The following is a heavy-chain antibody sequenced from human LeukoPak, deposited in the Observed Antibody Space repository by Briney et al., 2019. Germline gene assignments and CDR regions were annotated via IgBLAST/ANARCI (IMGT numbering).Heavy chain of an antibody. D-gene: IGHD6-13*01. CDR1: GFSFSNYA. CDR2: IGGSGDST. Sequence: PGGSLRLSCAASGFSFSNYAMNWVRQAPGMGLEWVTCIGGSGDSTYYSDSVRGRFTISRDNSKNTLYLQMHSLRAEDTAIYYCVKDKAYSSSWGYFDYWGQGTLVTVSS. V-gene: IGHV3-23*01. CDR3: VKDKAYSSSWGYFDY. J-gene: IGHJ4*02.